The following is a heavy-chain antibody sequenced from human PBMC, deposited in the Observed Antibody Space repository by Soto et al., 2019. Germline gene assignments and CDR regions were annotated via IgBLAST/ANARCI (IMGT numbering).Heavy chain of an antibody. D-gene: IGHD2-2*01. V-gene: IGHV4-30-4*01. Sequence: SETLSLTCTVDGGSISSGDYYWSWIRQPPGKGLEWIGYIYYSGSTYYNPSLKSRVTISVDTSKNQFSLKLSPVTAADTAVYYCARQGYCSSTTCYNCFDPWGQGTPVTVSS. J-gene: IGHJ5*02. CDR3: ARQGYCSSTTCYNCFDP. CDR1: GGSISSGDYY. CDR2: IYYSGST.